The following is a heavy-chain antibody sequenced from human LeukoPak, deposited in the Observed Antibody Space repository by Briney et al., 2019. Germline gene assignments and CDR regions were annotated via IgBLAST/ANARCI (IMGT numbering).Heavy chain of an antibody. Sequence: GGSLRLSCAASGLTFDDYAMHWVRQAPGKGLEWVSGISWNSGSIGYADSVKGRFTISRDNAKNSLYLQMNSLRAEDMALYYCAKAMDDILTYPDYWGQGTLVTVSS. CDR3: AKAMDDILTYPDY. CDR2: ISWNSGSI. D-gene: IGHD3-9*01. CDR1: GLTFDDYA. V-gene: IGHV3-9*03. J-gene: IGHJ4*02.